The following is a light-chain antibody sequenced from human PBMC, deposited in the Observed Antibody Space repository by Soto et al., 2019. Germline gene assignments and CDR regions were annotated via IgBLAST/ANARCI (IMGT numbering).Light chain of an antibody. CDR1: SSNIGSNY. V-gene: IGLV1-47*01. CDR2: RNN. Sequence: QSVLTQPPSASGTPGQRVTISCSGSSSNIGSNYVYWYRQLPGTAPKLLIYRNNQRPSGVPDRFSGSKSGTSASLAISGLRSGDEADYYCAAWDDSLSGSYVFGTGTKVTVL. CDR3: AAWDDSLSGSYV. J-gene: IGLJ1*01.